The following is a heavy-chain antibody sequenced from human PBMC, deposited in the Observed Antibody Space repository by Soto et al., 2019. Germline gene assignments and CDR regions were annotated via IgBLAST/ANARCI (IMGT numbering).Heavy chain of an antibody. CDR3: YLYSSSWSSDYYYGMDV. D-gene: IGHD6-13*01. J-gene: IGHJ6*02. CDR1: GYSFAGYW. Sequence: LGESLKISCKGSGYSFAGYWITWVRQKPGKGLEWMGRIDPSDSQTYYSPSFRGHVTISVTKSITTVFLQWSGLRASDTAMYYCYLYSSSWSSDYYYGMDVWGQGTTVTVSS. CDR2: IDPSDSQT. V-gene: IGHV5-10-1*01.